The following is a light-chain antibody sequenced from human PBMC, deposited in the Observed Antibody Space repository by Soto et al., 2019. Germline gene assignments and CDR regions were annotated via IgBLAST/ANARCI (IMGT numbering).Light chain of an antibody. CDR1: QGISSY. CDR2: AAS. V-gene: IGKV1-9*01. CDR3: EQLYYYPFT. J-gene: IGKJ3*01. Sequence: DIQLTQSPSFLSASVGDRVTITCRASQGISSYLAWYQQKPGKAPNLLIYAASTLQSGVPSRFSGSRSATEFTRTISTLQPSDFATYYCEQLYYYPFTFGPGTKVDIK.